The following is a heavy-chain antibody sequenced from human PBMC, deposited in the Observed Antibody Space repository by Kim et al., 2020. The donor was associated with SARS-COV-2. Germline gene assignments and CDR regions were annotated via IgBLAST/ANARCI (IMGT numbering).Heavy chain of an antibody. D-gene: IGHD2-2*01. V-gene: IGHV7-4-1*02. CDR1: GYTFSSDA. CDR2: INTNTGEP. CDR3: ARGAASRLLY. J-gene: IGHJ4*02. Sequence: ASVKVSCKGSGYTFSSDAINWVRQAPGQGLEWMGWINTNTGEPSYVQGFTGRFVFSVGTSVSTAFLQINSLKAEDTAVYYCARGAASRLLYWGRGTLVTVSS.